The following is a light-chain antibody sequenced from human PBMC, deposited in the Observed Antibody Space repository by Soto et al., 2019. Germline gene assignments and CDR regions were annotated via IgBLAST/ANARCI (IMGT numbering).Light chain of an antibody. J-gene: IGLJ2*01. CDR2: LNSDGSH. Sequence: VLTQSPSASASLGASVKLTCTLSSGHSSYAIAWHQQQPEKGPRYLMKLNSDGSHSKGDGIPDRFSGSSSGAERYLTISSLQSEDEADYYCQTWGTVVFGGGTKLTVL. CDR3: QTWGTVV. V-gene: IGLV4-69*01. CDR1: SGHSSYA.